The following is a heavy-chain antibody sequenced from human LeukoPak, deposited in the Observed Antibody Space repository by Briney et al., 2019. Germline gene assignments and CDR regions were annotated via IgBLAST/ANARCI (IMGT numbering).Heavy chain of an antibody. D-gene: IGHD4-17*01. CDR3: ARDNDYGDYSPSDDAFDI. CDR2: ISYDGSNK. Sequence: PGGSLRLSCAASGFTFSSYAMHWVRQAPGKGLEWVAVISYDGSNKYYADSVKGRFTISRDNSKNTLYLQMNSLRAEDTAVYYCARDNDYGDYSPSDDAFDIWGQGTMVTVSS. V-gene: IGHV3-30*04. CDR1: GFTFSSYA. J-gene: IGHJ3*02.